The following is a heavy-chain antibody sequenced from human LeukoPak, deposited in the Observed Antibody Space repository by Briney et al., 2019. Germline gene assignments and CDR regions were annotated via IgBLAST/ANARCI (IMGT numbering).Heavy chain of an antibody. J-gene: IGHJ4*02. CDR2: IKRNTQGATT. CDR1: GFTFNLAW. Sequence: GGSLRFSCAASGFTFNLAWMSWVRQAPGKGLEWVGRIKRNTQGATTDYAAAVKGRFTISRDDSKNTLYLQMNSLEIEDTGVYYCTTHPGYESYWGQGTLVTVSS. CDR3: TTHPGYESY. D-gene: IGHD2-15*01. V-gene: IGHV3-15*01.